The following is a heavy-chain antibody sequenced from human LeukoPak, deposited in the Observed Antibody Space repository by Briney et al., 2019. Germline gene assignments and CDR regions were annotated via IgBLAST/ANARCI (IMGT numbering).Heavy chain of an antibody. CDR1: GFTFSSYS. J-gene: IGHJ4*02. CDR3: ARDVGDGYYFDY. D-gene: IGHD3-10*01. Sequence: GGSLRLCCAASGFTFSSYSMNWVRQAPGKGLEWVSSISSSSSYIYYADSVKGRFTISRDNAKNSLYLQMNSLRAEDTAVYYCARDVGDGYYFDYWGQGTLVTVSS. CDR2: ISSSSSYI. V-gene: IGHV3-21*01.